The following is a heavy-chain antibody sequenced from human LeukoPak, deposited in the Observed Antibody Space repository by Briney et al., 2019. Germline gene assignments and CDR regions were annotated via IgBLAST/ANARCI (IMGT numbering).Heavy chain of an antibody. Sequence: SETLSLTCAVYGGSFSGYYWSWIRQPPGKGLEWIGEINHSGSTNYNPSLKSRVTISVDTYKNQFSLKLSSVTAADTAVYYYARDSSGWYTGNAFDIWGQGTMVTVAS. CDR3: ARDSSGWYTGNAFDI. CDR2: INHSGST. D-gene: IGHD6-19*01. J-gene: IGHJ3*02. V-gene: IGHV4-34*01. CDR1: GGSFSGYY.